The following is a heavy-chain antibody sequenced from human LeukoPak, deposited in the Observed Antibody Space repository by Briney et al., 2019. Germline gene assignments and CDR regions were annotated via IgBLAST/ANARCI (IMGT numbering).Heavy chain of an antibody. J-gene: IGHJ4*02. CDR2: IYYSGST. CDR1: GGSISSYY. D-gene: IGHD6-19*01. CDR3: ARVAYSSGWDLNFDY. V-gene: IGHV4-59*01. Sequence: SETLSLTCTVSGGSISSYYWSWIRQPPGKGLEWIGYIYYSGSTNYNPSLKSRVTISVDTSKNQFSLKLSSVTAADTAVYYCARVAYSSGWDLNFDYWGQGTLVTVSS.